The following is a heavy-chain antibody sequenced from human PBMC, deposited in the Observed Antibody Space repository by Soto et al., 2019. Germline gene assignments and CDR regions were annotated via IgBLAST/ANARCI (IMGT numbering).Heavy chain of an antibody. J-gene: IGHJ5*02. D-gene: IGHD6-25*01. CDR2: IYYSGST. Sequence: PSETLSLTCTVSGGSISSYYWSWIRQPPGKGLEWIGYIYYSGSTNYNPSLKSRVTISVDTSKNQFSLKLSSVTTADTAVYYCARSPRTANWFDPWGQGTLVTVSS. V-gene: IGHV4-59*01. CDR3: ARSPRTANWFDP. CDR1: GGSISSYY.